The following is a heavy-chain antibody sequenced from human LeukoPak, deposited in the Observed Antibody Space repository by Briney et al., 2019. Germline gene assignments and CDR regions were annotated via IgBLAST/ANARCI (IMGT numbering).Heavy chain of an antibody. D-gene: IGHD1-1*01. CDR1: GFAFISTS. J-gene: IGHJ6*03. Sequence: GGSLRLSCAASGFAFISTSIHWVRQAPGKGLEWLSYSSTVTGNIYYADSVKGRFTISRDNAKNSLYLQMSSLRAEDTALYLCATTGNYYDMDVWGKGTTVTVSS. CDR3: ATTGNYYDMDV. V-gene: IGHV3-48*04. CDR2: SSTVTGNI.